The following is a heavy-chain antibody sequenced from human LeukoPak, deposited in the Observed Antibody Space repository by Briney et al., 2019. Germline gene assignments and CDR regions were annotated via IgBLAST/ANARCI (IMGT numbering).Heavy chain of an antibody. J-gene: IGHJ4*02. CDR2: IKRKIDGGPT. V-gene: IGHV3-15*01. Sequence: GGSLRLSCAASGFTFSNAWMSWVRQAPGKGLEWVGRIKRKIDGGPTDYAAPVKGRFTISRDDSKNTVYLQMNSLKAEDTAMYYCARVCNTIACYGGNFDYWGQGTLVTVSS. CDR3: ARVCNTIACYGGNFDY. D-gene: IGHD2-2*01. CDR1: GFTFSNAW.